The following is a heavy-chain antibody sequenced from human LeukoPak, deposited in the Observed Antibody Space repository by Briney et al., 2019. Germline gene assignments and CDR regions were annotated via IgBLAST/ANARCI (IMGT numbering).Heavy chain of an antibody. V-gene: IGHV3-53*01. Sequence: GGSLRLSCAASGFSVSSNYMNWVRQAPGKGLEWVSVIYSGGSTYYADSVKGRFIISRDNSKNTLYLQMNSLRAEDTAVYYCAKDKIVVAGNFDYWGQGTLVTVSS. CDR3: AKDKIVVAGNFDY. CDR1: GFSVSSNY. CDR2: IYSGGST. D-gene: IGHD3-22*01. J-gene: IGHJ4*02.